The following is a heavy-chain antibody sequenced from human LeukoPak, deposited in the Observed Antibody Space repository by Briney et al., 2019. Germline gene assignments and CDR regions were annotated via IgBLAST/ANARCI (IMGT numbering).Heavy chain of an antibody. J-gene: IGHJ4*02. Sequence: GASVKVSCKASGYTFTSYGISWVRQAPGQGLEWMGWISAYNGNTNYAQKLQGRVTMATDTSTSTAHMELRSLRSDDSAVYYCARLIAVAGTNFDYWGQGTLVTVSS. CDR3: ARLIAVAGTNFDY. CDR1: GYTFTSYG. V-gene: IGHV1-18*01. CDR2: ISAYNGNT. D-gene: IGHD6-19*01.